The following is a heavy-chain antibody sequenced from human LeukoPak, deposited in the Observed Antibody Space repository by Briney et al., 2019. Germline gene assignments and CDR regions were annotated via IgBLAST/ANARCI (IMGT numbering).Heavy chain of an antibody. V-gene: IGHV3-23*01. J-gene: IGHJ4*02. D-gene: IGHD2-2*02. CDR2: ISGSGGST. CDR3: AKDLTDIVVVPAAIDGY. Sequence: GGSLRLSCAASGFTFSSYAMSWVRQAPGKGLEWVSSISGSGGSTYYADSVKGRFTISRDNSKNTLYLQMNSLRAEDTAVYYCAKDLTDIVVVPAAIDGYWGQGTLVTVSS. CDR1: GFTFSSYA.